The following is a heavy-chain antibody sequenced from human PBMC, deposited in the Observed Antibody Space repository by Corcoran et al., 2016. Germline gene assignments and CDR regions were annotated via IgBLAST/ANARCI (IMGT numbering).Heavy chain of an antibody. V-gene: IGHV1-46*01. CDR3: ARDGLVVGAIPFDY. CDR2: VNPSDGST. J-gene: IGHJ4*02. CDR1: GDTFTSYY. Sequence: QVQLVQSGAEVKKPGASVKVSCKASGDTFTSYYMHWVRQAPGQGLEWMGIVNPSDGSTSYAQKFQGRVTMTWDTSTSTLDMELSSLGSEDTAVYYCARDGLVVGAIPFDYWGQGTLVTVSS. D-gene: IGHD1-26*01.